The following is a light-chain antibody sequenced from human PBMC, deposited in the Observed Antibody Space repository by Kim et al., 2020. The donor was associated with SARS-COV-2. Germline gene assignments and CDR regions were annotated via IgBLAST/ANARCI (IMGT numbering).Light chain of an antibody. Sequence: SATINCKSSQSVLYSSNNKSYLAWYQQKPGQPPKLLIYWASTRESGVPDRFSGSGSGTDFTLTISSLQAEDVAVYYCQQYYSTPYTFGQGTKLEI. J-gene: IGKJ2*01. CDR2: WAS. CDR3: QQYYSTPYT. CDR1: QSVLYSSNNKSY. V-gene: IGKV4-1*01.